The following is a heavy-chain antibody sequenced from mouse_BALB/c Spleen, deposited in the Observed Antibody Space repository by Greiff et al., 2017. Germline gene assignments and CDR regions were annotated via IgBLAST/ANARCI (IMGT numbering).Heavy chain of an antibody. CDR3: ARRTMINYAMDY. CDR2: ISYDGSN. J-gene: IGHJ4*01. D-gene: IGHD2-4*01. V-gene: IGHV3-6*02. Sequence: VQLQQSGPGLVKPSQSLSLTCSVTGYSITSGYYWNWIRQFPGNKLEWMGYISYDGSNNYNPSLKNRISITRDTSKNQFFLKLNSVTTEDTATYYCARRTMINYAMDYWGQGTSVTVSS. CDR1: GYSITSGYY.